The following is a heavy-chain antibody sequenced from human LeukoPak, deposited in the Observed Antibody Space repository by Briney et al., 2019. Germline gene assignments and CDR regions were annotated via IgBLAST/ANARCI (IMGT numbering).Heavy chain of an antibody. CDR3: AELGITMTGGV. Sequence: GGSLRLSCAASGFTFSSYWMSWVSQAPGKGLEWVAYIKQDGSEKDYVDSVKGRLTIARDTAKNSLYLQMNSLRAEETAVYYCAELGITMTGGVWGKGATVTLSS. D-gene: IGHD3-10*02. V-gene: IGHV3-7*01. CDR1: GFTFSSYW. CDR2: IKQDGSEK. J-gene: IGHJ6*01.